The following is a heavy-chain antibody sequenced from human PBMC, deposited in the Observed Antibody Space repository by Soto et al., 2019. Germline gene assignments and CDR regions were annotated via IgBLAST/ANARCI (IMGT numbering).Heavy chain of an antibody. Sequence: EPLSLTCAVYGGSFSGYYWSWIRQPPGKGLEWIGEINHSGSTNYNPSLKSRVTISVDTSKNQFSLKLSSVTAADTAVYYCARHHTDIVVLPAAIEGGSYNYGMDVWGQGTTFSVCS. CDR3: ARHHTDIVVLPAAIEGGSYNYGMDV. J-gene: IGHJ6*02. V-gene: IGHV4-34*01. CDR1: GGSFSGYY. D-gene: IGHD2-2*02. CDR2: INHSGST.